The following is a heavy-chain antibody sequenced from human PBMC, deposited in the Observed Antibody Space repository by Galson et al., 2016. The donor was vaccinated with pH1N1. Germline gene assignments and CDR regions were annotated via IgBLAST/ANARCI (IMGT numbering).Heavy chain of an antibody. V-gene: IGHV1-69*13. J-gene: IGHJ4*01. CDR2: IIGMFAKT. Sequence: SVKVSCKASGGTFSSFGISWVRQAPGQGLEWMGGIIGMFAKTNYAQKFQGRVTITADELTSTAYMDLSSLTSEDTAVYYCARSPGYMVTALDNWGPGTLVTCSS. D-gene: IGHD2-21*02. CDR3: ARSPGYMVTALDN. CDR1: GGTFSSFG.